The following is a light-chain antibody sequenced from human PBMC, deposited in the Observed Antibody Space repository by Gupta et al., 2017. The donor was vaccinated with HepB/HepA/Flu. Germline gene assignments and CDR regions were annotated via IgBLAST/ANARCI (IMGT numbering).Light chain of an antibody. CDR1: QTISSS. CDR3: QQSNSSPIT. CDR2: AAS. Sequence: DNMKITSPSSLSASVGDRVTITCRASQTISSSLKWYQQRPGKAPNLLIYAASNLQSGVPSRFSGSGSGTDFTLTISSLQPEDFATYYCQQSNSSPITFGRGTQVDIK. J-gene: IGKJ4*01. V-gene: IGKV1-39*01.